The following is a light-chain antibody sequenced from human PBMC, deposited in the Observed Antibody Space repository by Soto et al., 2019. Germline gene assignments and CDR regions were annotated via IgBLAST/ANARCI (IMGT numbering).Light chain of an antibody. CDR2: VVT. J-gene: IGLJ1*01. Sequence: QSVLTQPRSVSGSPGQSVTISCTGTSIDVGDSDFVSWYQQHPGKAPKLMIYVVTKRPSGVPDRFSGSKSGNTASLTISGLQDEDEADYYCSSFAATHTYIFGTGTKGTV. CDR3: SSFAATHTYI. V-gene: IGLV2-11*01. CDR1: SIDVGDSDF.